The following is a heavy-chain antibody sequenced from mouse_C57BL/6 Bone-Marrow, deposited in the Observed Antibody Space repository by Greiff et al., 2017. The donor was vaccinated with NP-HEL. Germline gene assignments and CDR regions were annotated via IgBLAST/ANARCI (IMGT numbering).Heavy chain of an antibody. CDR1: EYEFPSHD. D-gene: IGHD1-1*01. Sequence: EVQLVESGGGLVQPGESLKLSCESNEYEFPSHDMSWVRKTPEKRLELVAAINSDGGSTYYPDTMERRFIISRDNTKKTLYLQMRSLRSEDTALYYCARHSTGGSSGYYAMDYWGQGTSVTVSS. V-gene: IGHV5-2*01. J-gene: IGHJ4*01. CDR2: INSDGGST. CDR3: ARHSTGGSSGYYAMDY.